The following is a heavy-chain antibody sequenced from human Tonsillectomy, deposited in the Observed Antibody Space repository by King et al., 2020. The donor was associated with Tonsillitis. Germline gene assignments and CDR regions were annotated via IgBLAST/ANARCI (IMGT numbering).Heavy chain of an antibody. D-gene: IGHD3-3*02. Sequence: VQLVQSGAEVKKPGESLKISCKGSGYNFTNYWITWVRQMPGKGLEWMGIIYPGDSDTRYSPSFQGQVTISADKSISTAFLQWGSLKASDTAIYYCASSLEPFLEWSPCAYWGQGTLVTVSS. CDR1: GYNFTNYW. J-gene: IGHJ4*02. CDR3: ASSLEPFLEWSPCAY. CDR2: IYPGDSDT. V-gene: IGHV5-51*03.